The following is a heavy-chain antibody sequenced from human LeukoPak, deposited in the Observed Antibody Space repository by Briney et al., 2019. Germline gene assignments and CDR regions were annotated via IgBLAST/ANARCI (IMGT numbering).Heavy chain of an antibody. J-gene: IGHJ4*02. V-gene: IGHV4-34*01. CDR1: GYSISSGYY. CDR2: INDSGSV. CDR3: ARRLVDSGASQVSDD. Sequence: SETLSLTCVVSGYSISSGYYWSWIRQPPGKGLEWIGEINDSGSVNCNPSLKNRVTLSVDTSKNQFSLRLSSVAAADTAVYYCARRLVDSGASQVSDDWGQGTLVTVSS. D-gene: IGHD2-15*01.